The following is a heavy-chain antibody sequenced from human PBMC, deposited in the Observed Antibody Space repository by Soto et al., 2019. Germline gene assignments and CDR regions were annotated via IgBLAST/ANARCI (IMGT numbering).Heavy chain of an antibody. D-gene: IGHD5-12*01. CDR2: IGGRGNSA. J-gene: IGHJ3*01. Sequence: AVSLRLSCAASGFIFTNYAMNWVRQAPGKGLEWVSVIGGRGNSAYYADSVQGRFTISRDNSKNTLSLQMSSLTADDTAIYYCVREGRGSFDFWGRGTMVTVSS. CDR3: VREGRGSFDF. V-gene: IGHV3-23*01. CDR1: GFIFTNYA.